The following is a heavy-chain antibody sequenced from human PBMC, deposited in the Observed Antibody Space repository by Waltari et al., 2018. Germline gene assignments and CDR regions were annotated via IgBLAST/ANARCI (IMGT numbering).Heavy chain of an antibody. V-gene: IGHV1-3*04. Sequence: QVQLVQSGAEVKKPGASVKVSCKASGYSFTGYAMHWVRQAPGQGLEWMGWISTGNGNTKYSRKLQGRVTICRDTSANTVYMDLGSLRPEDTALYYCAREVALEATSDWIDAFDIWGQGTMVIVSS. D-gene: IGHD5-12*01. CDR2: ISTGNGNT. J-gene: IGHJ3*02. CDR3: AREVALEATSDWIDAFDI. CDR1: GYSFTGYA.